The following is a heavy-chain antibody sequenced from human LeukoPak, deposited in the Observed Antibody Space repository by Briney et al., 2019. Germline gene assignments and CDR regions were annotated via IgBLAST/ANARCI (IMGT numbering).Heavy chain of an antibody. CDR2: ISSSSSYI. V-gene: IGHV3-21*01. CDR1: GFTISRYC. D-gene: IGHD4-17*01. CDR3: ARKRGGHRDYGDYGNWFDP. J-gene: IGHJ5*02. Sequence: AGSLRLSCGASGFTISRYCMNWVRQAPGKGLEWVSSISSSSSYIYYADSVKGRFTISRDNAKNSLYLQMNSLRAEDTAVYYCARKRGGHRDYGDYGNWFDPWGQGTLVTVSS.